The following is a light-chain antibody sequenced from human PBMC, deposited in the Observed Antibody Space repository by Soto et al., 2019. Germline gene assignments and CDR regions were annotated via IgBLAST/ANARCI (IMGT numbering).Light chain of an antibody. CDR1: PSVRGSY. Sequence: IELTQSPGTLSLSPVSRATLSCRASPSVRGSYIAWYQQRPGQAPRLLIYEASTRAPGIPDRFSGSETETDFTLTISRLEPEDFAVYYCQQYGASRTFGQGTKVDI. V-gene: IGKV3-20*01. CDR2: EAS. J-gene: IGKJ1*01. CDR3: QQYGASRT.